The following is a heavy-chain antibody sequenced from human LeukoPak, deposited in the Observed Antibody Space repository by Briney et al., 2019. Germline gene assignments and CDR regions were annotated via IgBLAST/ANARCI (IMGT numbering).Heavy chain of an antibody. D-gene: IGHD3-22*01. J-gene: IGHJ4*02. CDR1: GVTLSSYA. CDR3: AREKLDTRGYVDY. CDR2: IKQDGTDK. V-gene: IGHV3-7*01. Sequence: GGSLRLSCAASGVTLSSYAMSWARQAPGKGLDWVANIKQDGTDKYYVDSVKGRFTISRDNAKNLLYLQMNSLRAEDTAVYYCAREKLDTRGYVDYWGQGTLVTVSS.